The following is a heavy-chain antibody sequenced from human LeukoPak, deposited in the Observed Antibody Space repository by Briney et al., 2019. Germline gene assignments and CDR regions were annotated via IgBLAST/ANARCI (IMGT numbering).Heavy chain of an antibody. D-gene: IGHD3-10*01. CDR1: GYTFTSYG. CDR3: ARDNLLWFGESITPHFDY. V-gene: IGHV1-18*01. J-gene: IGHJ4*02. Sequence: ASVKVSCKASGYTFTSYGISWVRQAPGQGLEWMGWISAYNGNTNYAQKPQGRVTMTTDTSTSTAYMELRSLRSDDTAVYYCARDNLLWFGESITPHFDYWGLGTLVTVSS. CDR2: ISAYNGNT.